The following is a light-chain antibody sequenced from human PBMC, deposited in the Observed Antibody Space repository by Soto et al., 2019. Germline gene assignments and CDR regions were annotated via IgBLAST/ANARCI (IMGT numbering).Light chain of an antibody. J-gene: IGKJ2*01. CDR3: QQYNNWPPYT. CDR1: QSVSSN. V-gene: IGKV3-15*01. Sequence: EIVMTQSPATLSVSPGERATLSCRASQSVSSNLAWYQQKPGQAPRLLIYGASTRATGIPARFSGSGSGTEVTLTISSLQSEDFALYYWQQYNNWPPYTFGQGTKLEIK. CDR2: GAS.